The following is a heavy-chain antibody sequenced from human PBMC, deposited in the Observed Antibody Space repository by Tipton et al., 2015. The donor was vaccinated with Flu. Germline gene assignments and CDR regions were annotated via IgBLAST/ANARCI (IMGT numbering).Heavy chain of an antibody. Sequence: TLSLTCAVSGDYISGDYFWDWIRQPPGKGLEWIATIHRSGSTRYNPSLNSRVTISVDTSKNQFSLEMRSVTAADLAVYYCARRDFSNYVSEPKNWFDPWGQGTLVTVSS. J-gene: IGHJ5*02. CDR1: GDYISGDYF. CDR3: ARRDFSNYVSEPKNWFDP. V-gene: IGHV4-38-2*01. CDR2: IHRSGST. D-gene: IGHD4-11*01.